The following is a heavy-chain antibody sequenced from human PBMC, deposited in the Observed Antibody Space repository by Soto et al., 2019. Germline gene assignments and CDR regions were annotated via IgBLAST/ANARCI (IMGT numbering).Heavy chain of an antibody. V-gene: IGHV1-8*01. CDR1: GYTFTSYD. Sequence: QVQLVQSGAEVKKPGASVKVSCKTSGYTFTSYDINWVRQAAGQGLEWMGWMNPHSGNTGYAQKFQGRVTMTRNTSISTAYMELSSLRSEDTAVYYCARGDYGSGTSLYWFDPWGQGTLVTVSS. J-gene: IGHJ5*02. D-gene: IGHD3-10*01. CDR2: MNPHSGNT. CDR3: ARGDYGSGTSLYWFDP.